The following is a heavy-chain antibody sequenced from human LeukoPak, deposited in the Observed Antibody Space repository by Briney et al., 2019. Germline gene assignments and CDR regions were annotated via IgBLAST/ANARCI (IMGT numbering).Heavy chain of an antibody. V-gene: IGHV3-33*01. CDR3: ARDGPGGYYSDWYFDL. CDR2: IWYDGSNK. Sequence: GRSLRLSCAASGFXFSSYGIHWVRQAPGKGLEWVAVIWYDGSNKYYADSVKGRFTISRDNSKNTLYLQMNSLRAEDTAVYYCARDGPGGYYSDWYFDLWGRGTLVTVSS. CDR1: GFXFSSYG. D-gene: IGHD3-10*01. J-gene: IGHJ2*01.